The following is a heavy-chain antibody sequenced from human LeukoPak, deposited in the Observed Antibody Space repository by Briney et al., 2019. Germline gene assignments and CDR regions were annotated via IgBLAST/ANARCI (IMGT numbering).Heavy chain of an antibody. J-gene: IGHJ4*02. CDR3: ARGGGDTAIIDY. Sequence: PGRSLRLSCAASGFTFSSYGMHWVRQAPGKGLEWVAVISYDGSSKYYADSVKGRFTISRDNSKNTLYLQMNSLRAEDTAVYYCARGGGDTAIIDYWGQGTLVTVSS. D-gene: IGHD5-18*01. CDR2: ISYDGSSK. V-gene: IGHV3-30*03. CDR1: GFTFSSYG.